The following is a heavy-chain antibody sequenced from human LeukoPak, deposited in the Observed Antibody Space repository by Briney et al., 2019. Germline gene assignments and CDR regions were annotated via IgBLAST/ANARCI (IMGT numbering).Heavy chain of an antibody. CDR3: AKDGDLLAIPYYFDY. D-gene: IGHD2-21*01. J-gene: IGHJ4*02. V-gene: IGHV3-23*01. CDR2: ISGSGGSK. CDR1: GFTFNNYA. Sequence: GGSLRLSCADSGFTFNNYAMSWVRQAPGKGLEWVSAISGSGGSKYYAGSVKGRFTISRDNSKNTLYLQMNSLRAEDTAVYYCAKDGDLLAIPYYFDYWGQGTLVTVSS.